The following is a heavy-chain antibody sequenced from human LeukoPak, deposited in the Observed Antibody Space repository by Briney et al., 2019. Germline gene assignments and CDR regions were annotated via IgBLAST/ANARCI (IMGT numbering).Heavy chain of an antibody. CDR3: ARVNGVSLDY. J-gene: IGHJ4*02. V-gene: IGHV3-30-3*01. CDR2: ISYDGSNK. CDR1: GFTFSSYA. D-gene: IGHD2-8*01. Sequence: GGSLRLSCAASGFTFSSYAMHWVRQAPGKGLEWVAVISYDGSNKYYADSVKGRFTISRDNAKNSLYLHMNSLRAEDTAVYYCARVNGVSLDYWGQGTLVTVSS.